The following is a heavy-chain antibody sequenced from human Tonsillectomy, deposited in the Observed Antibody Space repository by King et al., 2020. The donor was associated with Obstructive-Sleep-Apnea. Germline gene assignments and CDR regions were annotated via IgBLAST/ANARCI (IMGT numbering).Heavy chain of an antibody. CDR2: IYSGGST. D-gene: IGHD6-19*01. V-gene: IGHV3-66*01. CDR3: ARDVAVAARGY. Sequence: VQLVESGGGLVQPGGSLRLSCAVSGFTVSSNYMSWVRQSPGKGLEWVSVIYSGGSTYYADSVKGRFTLSRANSKNTLYLQMNSLRAEDTAVYYCARDVAVAARGYWGQGTLVTVSS. J-gene: IGHJ4*02. CDR1: GFTVSSNY.